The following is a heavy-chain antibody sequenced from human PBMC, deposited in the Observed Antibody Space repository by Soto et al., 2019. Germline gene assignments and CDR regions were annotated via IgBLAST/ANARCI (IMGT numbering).Heavy chain of an antibody. D-gene: IGHD6-13*01. CDR2: ISHDGSDR. V-gene: IGHV3-30*18. Sequence: QVQLVESGGGVVQPGRSLRLSCAASGFTFSSDGMHWVRQAPGKGLEWVAVISHDGSDRCYADSVKGRFTISRDNSKNTLYLQMNSLRAEDTAVYYCAKDRSSTWSFDYWGQGTLVTVSS. CDR3: AKDRSSTWSFDY. CDR1: GFTFSSDG. J-gene: IGHJ4*02.